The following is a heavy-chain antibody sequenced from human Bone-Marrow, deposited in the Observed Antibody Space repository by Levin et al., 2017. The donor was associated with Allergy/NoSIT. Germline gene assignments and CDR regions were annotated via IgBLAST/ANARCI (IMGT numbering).Heavy chain of an antibody. Sequence: SETLSLICTVSSGSVSSDNYYWSWIRQPPGKGLEWIGYIYYNGDAFYNTSLKSRITISIDTSKNHFSLKLNSVSPSDTATYYCARWRSINYQYFFDYWGQGIRVTVSS. CDR3: ARWRSINYQYFFDY. V-gene: IGHV4-61*03. D-gene: IGHD5-24*01. CDR2: IYYNGDA. J-gene: IGHJ4*02. CDR1: SGSVSSDNYY.